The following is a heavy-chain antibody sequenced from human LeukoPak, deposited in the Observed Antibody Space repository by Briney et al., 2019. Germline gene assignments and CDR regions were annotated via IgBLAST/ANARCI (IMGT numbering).Heavy chain of an antibody. CDR2: ISYDGNNK. Sequence: GRSLRLSCAASGFTFSSYAMHWVRQAPGKGLEWVAVISYDGNNKYYADSVKGRFTVSRDNSKNTLYLQMSSLRAEDTAVYYCARSISVAGTSRYWGQGTLVTFSS. CDR3: ARSISVAGTSRY. D-gene: IGHD6-19*01. CDR1: GFTFSSYA. J-gene: IGHJ4*02. V-gene: IGHV3-30-3*01.